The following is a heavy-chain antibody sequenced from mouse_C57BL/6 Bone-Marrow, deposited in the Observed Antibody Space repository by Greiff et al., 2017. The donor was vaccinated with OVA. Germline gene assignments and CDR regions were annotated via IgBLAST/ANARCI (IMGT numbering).Heavy chain of an antibody. J-gene: IGHJ1*03. D-gene: IGHD1-1*01. CDR1: GYTFTSYW. CDR2: IYPGSGST. CDR3: ARRYYGSGDWYLDV. Sequence: QVQLQQPGAELVKPGASVKMSCKASGYTFTSYWITWVKQRPGQGLEWIGDIYPGSGSTNYNEKFKSKATLTVDTSSSTAYMQLSSLTSEDSAVYYCARRYYGSGDWYLDVWGTGTTVTVSS. V-gene: IGHV1-55*01.